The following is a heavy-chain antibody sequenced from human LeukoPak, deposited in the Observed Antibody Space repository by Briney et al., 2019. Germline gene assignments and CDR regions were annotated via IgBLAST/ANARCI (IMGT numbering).Heavy chain of an antibody. CDR3: AKSNGYGLIDI. CDR1: GDSISSYY. V-gene: IGHV4-59*12. D-gene: IGHD3-10*01. J-gene: IGHJ3*02. Sequence: SETLSLTCTVSGDSISSYYCSWIRQPPGKGLEWIGNIFYSGSTYYGPSLKSRLTISLDTSRNQFSLKLNSVTAADTAVYYCAKSNGYGLIDIWGQGTMVTVSS. CDR2: IFYSGST.